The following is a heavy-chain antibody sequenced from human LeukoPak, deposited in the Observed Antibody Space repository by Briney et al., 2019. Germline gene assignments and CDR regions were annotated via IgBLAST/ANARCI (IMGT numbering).Heavy chain of an antibody. Sequence: PSETLSLTCTVSGGSISSYYWSWIRQPAGKGLEWIGRIYTSGSTNYNPSPKSRVTMSVDTSKNQFSLKLSSVTAADTAVYYCAALYYYDSSGYLLDYWGQGTLVTVSS. J-gene: IGHJ4*02. CDR3: AALYYYDSSGYLLDY. V-gene: IGHV4-4*07. CDR2: IYTSGST. D-gene: IGHD3-22*01. CDR1: GGSISSYY.